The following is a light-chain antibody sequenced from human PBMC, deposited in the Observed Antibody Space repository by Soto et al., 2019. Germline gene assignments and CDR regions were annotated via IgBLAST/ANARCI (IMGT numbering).Light chain of an antibody. Sequence: EIVLTQSPATLSLSPGERATLSCTASQSVSSSLAWYQRKPGQAPRLLIYDASNRATGIPARFSGSGSGTDFTLTISSLEPEDFVVYYCQQRNNWPLTFGGGTEVEI. CDR2: DAS. J-gene: IGKJ4*01. V-gene: IGKV3-11*01. CDR1: QSVSSS. CDR3: QQRNNWPLT.